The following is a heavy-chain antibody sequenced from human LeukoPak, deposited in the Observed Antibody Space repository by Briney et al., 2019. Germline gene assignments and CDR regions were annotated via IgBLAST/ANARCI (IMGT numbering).Heavy chain of an antibody. CDR2: INPSAGST. D-gene: IGHD3-22*01. J-gene: IGHJ4*02. Sequence: ASVKVSCKASGYTFTNYYVHWVRRAPGQGLEWMGIINPSAGSTTYTQKLQGRVTMTRDMSTSTVYMELSSLRSDDTAVYYCAISGNYSSFDYWGQGTLVTVSS. V-gene: IGHV1-46*04. CDR1: GYTFTNYY. CDR3: AISGNYSSFDY.